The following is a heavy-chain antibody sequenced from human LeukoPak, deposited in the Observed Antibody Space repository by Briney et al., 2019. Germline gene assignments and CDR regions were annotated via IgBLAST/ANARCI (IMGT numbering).Heavy chain of an antibody. CDR3: ARSYDFWSAFDS. V-gene: IGHV3-21*01. D-gene: IGHD3-3*01. J-gene: IGHJ4*02. CDR1: GFTFSSYS. Sequence: PGGSLRLSCAASGFTFSSYSMNWVRQAPGKGLEWVSSISSSSSYIYYAESLKGRFTISRDNAKKSLYLQINSLRAEDTAVYYCARSYDFWSAFDSWGQGTLVTVSS. CDR2: ISSSSSYI.